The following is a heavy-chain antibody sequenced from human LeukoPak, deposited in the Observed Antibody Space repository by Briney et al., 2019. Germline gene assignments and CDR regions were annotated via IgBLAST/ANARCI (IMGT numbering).Heavy chain of an antibody. CDR1: GFAFDDYA. CDR2: ISSGGSET. D-gene: IGHD2-15*01. V-gene: IGHV3-74*01. Sequence: GGSLRLSCAASGFAFDDYAMHWVRQAPGKGLVWVSCISSGGSETRYADSVKGRFTISRDNARNTLYLQMNSLTAEDTAVYYCATCSGGRCYSKGFDYWGQGTLVTVSS. CDR3: ATCSGGRCYSKGFDY. J-gene: IGHJ4*02.